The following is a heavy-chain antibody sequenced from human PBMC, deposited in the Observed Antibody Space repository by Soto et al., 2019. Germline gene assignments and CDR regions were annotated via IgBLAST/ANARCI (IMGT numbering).Heavy chain of an antibody. J-gene: IGHJ4*02. D-gene: IGHD5-12*01. CDR2: IKVDGSEK. CDR1: GFTFSSYW. CDR3: ARDIAATIGGFDY. Sequence: EVPLVESGGGLVQPGGSLRLSCAASGFTFSSYWMSWVRQAPGKGLEWLANIKVDGSEKYYVDSVKGRFTISRDNAKNSLYLQMISLRVEDTAVYYCARDIAATIGGFDYWGLGARVIVSS. V-gene: IGHV3-7*01.